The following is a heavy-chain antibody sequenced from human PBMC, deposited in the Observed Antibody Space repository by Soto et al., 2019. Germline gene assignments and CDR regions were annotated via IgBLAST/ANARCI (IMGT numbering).Heavy chain of an antibody. CDR1: GGSISSYY. Sequence: PSETLSLTCTVSGGSISSYYWNWIRQPPGKGLEWIGYIYSSGYTNYNPSLKTRVTMSVDTSKNQFSLKLSSASAADSAIYYCARGPSNDRSFGFDYWGQGTQVTVSS. CDR2: IYSSGYT. J-gene: IGHJ4*02. CDR3: ARGPSNDRSFGFDY. D-gene: IGHD3-10*01. V-gene: IGHV4-59*01.